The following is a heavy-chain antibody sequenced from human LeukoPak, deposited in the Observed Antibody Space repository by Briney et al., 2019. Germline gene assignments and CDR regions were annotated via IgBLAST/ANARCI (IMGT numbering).Heavy chain of an antibody. Sequence: ASVKVSCKASGYTFTSYGISWVRQAPGQGLEWMGWISAYNGNTNYAQKFQGRVTMTRDTSISTAYMELSRLRSDDTTVYYCAREEDFFGMDVWGQGTTVTVSS. J-gene: IGHJ6*02. V-gene: IGHV1-18*01. CDR1: GYTFTSYG. CDR2: ISAYNGNT. CDR3: AREEDFFGMDV. D-gene: IGHD3-3*01.